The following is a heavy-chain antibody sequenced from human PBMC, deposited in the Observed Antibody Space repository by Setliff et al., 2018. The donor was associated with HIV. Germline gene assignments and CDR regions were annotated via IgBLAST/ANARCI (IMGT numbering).Heavy chain of an antibody. CDR3: ARGPTIFGVVMNGFDL. Sequence: GASVKVSCKASGGSFSSYAISWVRQAPGQGLEWMGGTIPFSGTSSYAQNFQGRVIMTTDTSTATAYMELRNLRFEDTAVYYCARGPTIFGVVMNGFDLWGQGTTVTVSS. CDR1: GGSFSSYA. V-gene: IGHV1-69*05. J-gene: IGHJ3*01. CDR2: TIPFSGTS. D-gene: IGHD3-3*01.